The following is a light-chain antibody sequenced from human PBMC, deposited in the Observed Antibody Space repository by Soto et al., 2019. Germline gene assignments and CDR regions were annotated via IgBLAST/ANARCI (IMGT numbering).Light chain of an antibody. CDR1: QSVSSY. J-gene: IGKJ2*01. Sequence: EIVLTQSPATLSLSPGERATLSCRASQSVSSYLAWYQQKPGQAPRLLIYDASNRATGIPARFSGSGSGTDFTLTISSLEPEDFVVYYCLHYFTAPHTFGQGTKLEV. CDR3: LHYFTAPHT. CDR2: DAS. V-gene: IGKV3-11*01.